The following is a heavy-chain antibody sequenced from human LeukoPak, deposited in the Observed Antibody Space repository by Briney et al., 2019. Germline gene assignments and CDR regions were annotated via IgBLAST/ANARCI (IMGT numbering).Heavy chain of an antibody. CDR1: GFTFSSYW. Sequence: PGGSLRLSCAASGFTFSSYWMSWVRQAPGKGLEWVANIKQDGSEKYYVDSVKGRFTISRDNAKNSLYLQMNSLRAEDTAVYYCARDRVRSGSYYSEIDYWGQGTLVTVSS. V-gene: IGHV3-7*01. D-gene: IGHD1-26*01. CDR3: ARDRVRSGSYYSEIDY. CDR2: IKQDGSEK. J-gene: IGHJ4*02.